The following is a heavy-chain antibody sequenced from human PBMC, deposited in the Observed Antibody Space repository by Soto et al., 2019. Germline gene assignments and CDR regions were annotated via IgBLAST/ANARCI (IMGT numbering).Heavy chain of an antibody. Sequence: GGSLRLSCAASGFTFSSYGMHWVRQAPGKGLEWVAVIWYDGSNKYYADSVKGRFTISRDNSKNTLYLQMNSLRAEDTAVYYCARESGYSSGWYYYYYYMDVWGKGTTVTVSS. CDR1: GFTFSSYG. V-gene: IGHV3-33*01. D-gene: IGHD6-19*01. CDR2: IWYDGSNK. J-gene: IGHJ6*03. CDR3: ARESGYSSGWYYYYYYMDV.